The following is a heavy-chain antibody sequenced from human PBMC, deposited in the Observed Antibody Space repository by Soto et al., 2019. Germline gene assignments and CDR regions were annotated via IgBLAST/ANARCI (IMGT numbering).Heavy chain of an antibody. CDR1: GFTFSSYS. CDR3: ARGGREYYYDSSGYYYPTFDY. D-gene: IGHD3-22*01. J-gene: IGHJ4*02. V-gene: IGHV3-21*01. Sequence: GGSLRLSCAASGFTFSSYSMNWVRQAPGKGLEWVSSISSSSSYIYYADSVKGRFTIPRDNAKNSLYLQMNSLRAEDTAVYYCARGGREYYYDSSGYYYPTFDYWGQGTLVTVSS. CDR2: ISSSSSYI.